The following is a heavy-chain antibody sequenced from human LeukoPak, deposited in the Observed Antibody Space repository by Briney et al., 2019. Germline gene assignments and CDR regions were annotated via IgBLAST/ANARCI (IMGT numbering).Heavy chain of an antibody. CDR3: ARDGGLLWFGDPFDY. V-gene: IGHV4-38-2*02. D-gene: IGHD3-10*01. CDR1: GYSISSGYY. Sequence: PSETLSLTCTVSGYSISSGYYWGWIRQPPGKGLEWIGSIYHSGSTYYNPSLKSRVTISVDTSKNQFSLKLSSVTAADTAVYYCARDGGLLWFGDPFDYWGQGTLVTVSS. J-gene: IGHJ4*02. CDR2: IYHSGST.